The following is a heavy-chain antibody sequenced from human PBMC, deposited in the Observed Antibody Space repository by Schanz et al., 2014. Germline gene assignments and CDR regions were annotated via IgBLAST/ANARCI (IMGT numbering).Heavy chain of an antibody. CDR3: ARDRQQLVGRIGYYYGMDV. CDR1: GFTFSSYS. D-gene: IGHD6-13*01. Sequence: EVQLVESGGGLVKPGGSLRLSCAASGFTFSSYSMNWVRQAPGKGLEWLSSISSGSDSIYYAGSVKGRFTISRDSATSSLYLQMDSLRDEDTAVYYCARDRQQLVGRIGYYYGMDVWGQGTTVTVSS. V-gene: IGHV3-21*01. J-gene: IGHJ6*02. CDR2: ISSGSDSI.